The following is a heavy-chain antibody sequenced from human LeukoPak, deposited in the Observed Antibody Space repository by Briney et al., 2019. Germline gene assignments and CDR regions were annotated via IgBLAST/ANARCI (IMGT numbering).Heavy chain of an antibody. V-gene: IGHV4-4*02. D-gene: IGHD2-2*01. CDR3: ARGDESVSSTSCSV. CDR2: IHHSGST. J-gene: IGHJ4*02. CDR1: GGSIIRNNW. Sequence: SETLSLTCAVPGGSIIRNNWWSWVRQPPGKGLEWIGEIHHSGSTNYNTSLKSRVTISLDKSMNQFALKLTSVTAADTAMYYCARGDESVSSTSCSVWGQGTRVTVSS.